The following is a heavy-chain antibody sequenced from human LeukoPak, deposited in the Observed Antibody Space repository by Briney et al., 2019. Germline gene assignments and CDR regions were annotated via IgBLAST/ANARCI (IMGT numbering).Heavy chain of an antibody. CDR3: ARGTRHYYDSSGYYDY. CDR2: INPNSGGT. D-gene: IGHD3-22*01. J-gene: IGHJ4*02. CDR1: GYTFTGYY. V-gene: IGHV1-2*04. Sequence: GASVKVSCKASGYTFTGYYMHRVRQAPGQGLEWMGWINPNSGGTNYAQKFQGWVTMTRDTSISTAYMELSRLRSDDTAVYYCARGTRHYYDSSGYYDYWGQGTLVTVSS.